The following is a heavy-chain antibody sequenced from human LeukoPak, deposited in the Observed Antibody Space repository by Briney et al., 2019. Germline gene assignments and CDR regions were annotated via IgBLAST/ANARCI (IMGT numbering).Heavy chain of an antibody. Sequence: PGGSLRLSCAASRFTFSTYAMSWVRQAPGKGLEWVSAISGSGGSTYYADSVKGRFTISRDNSKNTLYLQMNSLRAEDTAVYYCAKDRNSGSYWFAFDIWGQGTMVTVSS. CDR2: ISGSGGST. V-gene: IGHV3-23*01. D-gene: IGHD1-26*01. CDR1: RFTFSTYA. J-gene: IGHJ3*02. CDR3: AKDRNSGSYWFAFDI.